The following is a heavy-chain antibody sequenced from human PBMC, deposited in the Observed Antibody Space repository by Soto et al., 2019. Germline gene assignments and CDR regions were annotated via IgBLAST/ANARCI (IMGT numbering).Heavy chain of an antibody. CDR1: GFTFNNYW. Sequence: EVQLVESGGGLVQPGGSLRLSCAASGFTFNNYWMHWVRQAPGKGLVWVSRIKTDGSSSNYADSVEGRFTISSDNAKNTLYLQMNSLRVEDTAVYYCARDRIAGSGSCDNWGQGTLVTVSS. V-gene: IGHV3-74*01. CDR2: IKTDGSSS. D-gene: IGHD3-10*01. CDR3: ARDRIAGSGSCDN. J-gene: IGHJ4*02.